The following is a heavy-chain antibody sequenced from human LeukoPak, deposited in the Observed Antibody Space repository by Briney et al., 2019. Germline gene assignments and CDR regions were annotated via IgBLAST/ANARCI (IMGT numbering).Heavy chain of an antibody. J-gene: IGHJ4*02. CDR1: ELTFSSYE. Sequence: GGSLRLSCAASELTFSSYEMDWVRQAPVKGLEWVSYISSSGSTIYYADSVKGRFTISRDNAKNSLYLQMNSLRAEDTAVYYCARAGIAAAGTLDYWGQGTLVTVSS. D-gene: IGHD6-13*01. V-gene: IGHV3-48*03. CDR3: ARAGIAAAGTLDY. CDR2: ISSSGSTI.